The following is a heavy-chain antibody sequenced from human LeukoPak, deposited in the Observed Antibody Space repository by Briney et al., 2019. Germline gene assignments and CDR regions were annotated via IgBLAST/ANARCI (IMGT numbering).Heavy chain of an antibody. D-gene: IGHD3-22*01. V-gene: IGHV3-23*01. Sequence: GGSLRLSCAASGFTFSSYAMSWVRQAPGKGLEWVSAISGSGGSTYYADSVKGRFTISRDNSKNTLYLQMNSLRAEDTAVYYCARDRDSSGYYYDYWGQGTLVTVSS. CDR1: GFTFSSYA. CDR3: ARDRDSSGYYYDY. J-gene: IGHJ4*02. CDR2: ISGSGGST.